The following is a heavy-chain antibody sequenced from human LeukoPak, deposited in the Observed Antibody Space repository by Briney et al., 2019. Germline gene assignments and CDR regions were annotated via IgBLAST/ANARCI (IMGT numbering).Heavy chain of an antibody. CDR3: AKMQGYFDY. V-gene: IGHV3-23*01. Sequence: GSLRLSCEASGLTFSSYGMSWVRQAPGKGLQWVSANTGDGTTTYYADSVKGRFTISRDNSKNMLYLQMSSLRAEDTAVYYCAKMQGYFDYWGQGTLVPVSS. J-gene: IGHJ4*02. CDR2: NTGDGTTT. CDR1: GLTFSSYG.